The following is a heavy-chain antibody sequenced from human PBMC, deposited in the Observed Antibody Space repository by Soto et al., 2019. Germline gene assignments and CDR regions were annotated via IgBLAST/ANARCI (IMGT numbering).Heavy chain of an antibody. V-gene: IGHV3-23*01. CDR3: AKDAVSGDGVWLLDS. J-gene: IGHJ5*02. CDR1: GFTFRSYA. Sequence: GGSLRLSCAASGFTFRSYAMSWARQAPGKGLEWVSSLLRSGSSTYYADSVKGRFTISSDISANSLYLQMDSLRAEDTAVYYCAKDAVSGDGVWLLDSWGQGTVVTVSS. D-gene: IGHD4-17*01. CDR2: LLRSGSST.